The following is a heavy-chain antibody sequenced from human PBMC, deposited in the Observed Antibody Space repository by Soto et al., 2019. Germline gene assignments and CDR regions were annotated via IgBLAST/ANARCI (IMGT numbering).Heavy chain of an antibody. D-gene: IGHD2-15*01. CDR1: GYTFSKYA. CDR3: ARGEGYCSGGICYRWLDP. J-gene: IGHJ5*02. CDR2: INGGSGNT. Sequence: ASVKVSCKASGYTFSKYAVHWVRQATGQRLEWMGWINGGSGNTKYSQKFQSRVTITRDTSASTVYMELSSLRSEDTAAYYCARGEGYCSGGICYRWLDPWGQGTLVTVSS. V-gene: IGHV1-3*01.